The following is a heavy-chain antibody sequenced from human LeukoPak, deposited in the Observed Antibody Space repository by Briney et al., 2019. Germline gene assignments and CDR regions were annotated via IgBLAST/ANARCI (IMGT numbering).Heavy chain of an antibody. D-gene: IGHD3-22*01. J-gene: IGHJ4*02. Sequence: GGSLRLSCAASGFTFSSYGMHWVRQAPGKGLEWVAFIRYDGSNKYYADSVKGRFTISRDNSKNTLYLQMNSLRAEDTAVYYCAKDPSHYYDSSGLDYWGQGTLVTVSS. CDR1: GFTFSSYG. CDR2: IRYDGSNK. CDR3: AKDPSHYYDSSGLDY. V-gene: IGHV3-30*02.